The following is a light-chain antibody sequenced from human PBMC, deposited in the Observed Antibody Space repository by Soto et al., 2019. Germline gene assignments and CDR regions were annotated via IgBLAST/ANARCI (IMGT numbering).Light chain of an antibody. V-gene: IGKV1-33*01. CDR2: DAS. CDR3: QQYENRPYT. CDR1: QDISKF. J-gene: IGKJ3*01. Sequence: DIQMTQSPSSLSASIGDRVSFTCQASQDISKFLNWYQHKPGQAPSLLIYDASKSHFGVPSRFSGSGSGTDFTFPISSLQLEDNATYYCQQYENRPYTFGPGTKVDIK.